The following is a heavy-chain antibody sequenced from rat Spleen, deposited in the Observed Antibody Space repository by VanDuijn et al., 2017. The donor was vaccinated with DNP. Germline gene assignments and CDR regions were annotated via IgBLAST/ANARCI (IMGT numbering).Heavy chain of an antibody. J-gene: IGHJ2*01. Sequence: QVQLKESGPGLVQPSQTLSLTCTVSGFSLSSYGFIWVRQPPGKGLEWIGVIWGDGDTNYNSVFKSRLSISRDTSKSQVYLKMNSLQTEDTATYYCARDGAPFDYWGQGVLVTVSS. V-gene: IGHV2-13*01. CDR2: IWGDGDT. CDR1: GFSLSSYG. CDR3: ARDGAPFDY. D-gene: IGHD1-12*02.